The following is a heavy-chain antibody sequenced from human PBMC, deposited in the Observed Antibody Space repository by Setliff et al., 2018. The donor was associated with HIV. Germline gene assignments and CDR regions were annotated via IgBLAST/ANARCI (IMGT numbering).Heavy chain of an antibody. CDR2: VYHSGTT. Sequence: SETLSLTCAVSGYSISTAYYWGWIRQPPGKGLEWIGSVYHSGTTYYNPSLKSRVTISVDMSNNQFSLKVTSVTAADTAVYYCMRGRSITIFGVAYFDFWAKGQWSPSPQ. J-gene: IGHJ4*03. D-gene: IGHD3-3*01. CDR1: GYSISTAYY. V-gene: IGHV4-38-2*01. CDR3: MRGRSITIFGVAYFDF.